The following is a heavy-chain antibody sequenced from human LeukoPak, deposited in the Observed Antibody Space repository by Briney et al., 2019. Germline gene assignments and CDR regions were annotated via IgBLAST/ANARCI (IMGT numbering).Heavy chain of an antibody. CDR1: GGSISSYY. CDR2: IYYSGST. Sequence: PSETLSLTGTVSGGSISSYYWSWIRQPPGKGLEWIGYIYYSGSTNYNLSLKSRVTISVDTSNNQFSLKVSSVTAADTAVYYCARDQGSYYGVDVWGQGTTVTVSS. J-gene: IGHJ6*02. CDR3: ARDQGSYYGVDV. V-gene: IGHV4-59*12.